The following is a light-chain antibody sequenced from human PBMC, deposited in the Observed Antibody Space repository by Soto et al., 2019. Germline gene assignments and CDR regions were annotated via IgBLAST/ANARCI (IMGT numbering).Light chain of an antibody. CDR1: QSVLYSSNNNNY. J-gene: IGKJ1*01. V-gene: IGKV4-1*01. Sequence: DIVMTQSPDSLDVSLGERATIDCKSSQSVLYSSNNNNYLAWYQQKPGQPPKLLIYWASTRKSGVPDRFSGSGSGTDFTLTISSLQAEDVAVYYCLQYLNVPRTFGQGTKVEIK. CDR2: WAS. CDR3: LQYLNVPRT.